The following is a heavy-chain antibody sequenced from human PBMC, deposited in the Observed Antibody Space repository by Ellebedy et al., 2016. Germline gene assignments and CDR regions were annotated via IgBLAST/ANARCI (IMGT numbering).Heavy chain of an antibody. Sequence: GGSLRLXXAASGFTFSSYAMSWVRQAPGKGLEWVSAISGSGGSTYYADSVKGRFTISRDNSKNTLYLQMNSLRAEDTAVYYCAKDPAWNEYNWFDPWGQGTLVTVSS. D-gene: IGHD1-1*01. CDR3: AKDPAWNEYNWFDP. V-gene: IGHV3-23*01. CDR2: ISGSGGST. J-gene: IGHJ5*02. CDR1: GFTFSSYA.